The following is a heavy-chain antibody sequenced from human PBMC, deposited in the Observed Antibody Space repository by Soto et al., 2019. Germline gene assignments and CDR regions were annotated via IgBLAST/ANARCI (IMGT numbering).Heavy chain of an antibody. CDR2: ISYDGSNK. J-gene: IGHJ4*02. CDR3: AKDLYYGSGSYGVPFDY. V-gene: IGHV3-30*18. D-gene: IGHD3-10*01. Sequence: ESGGGVVQPGRSLRLSCAASGFTFSSYGMHWVRQAPGKGLEWVAVISYDGSNKYYADSVKGRFTISRDNSKNTLYLQMNSLRAEDTAVYYCAKDLYYGSGSYGVPFDYWGQGTLVTVSS. CDR1: GFTFSSYG.